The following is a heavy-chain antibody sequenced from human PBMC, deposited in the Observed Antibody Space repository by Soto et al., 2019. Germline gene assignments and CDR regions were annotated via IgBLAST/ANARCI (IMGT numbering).Heavy chain of an antibody. CDR3: ARDYYGTDV. CDR1: GGSISSGGYS. Sequence: PSETLSLTCTVSGGSISSGGYSWTWIRQSPGKGLEWIGYTYPSGSAYYNPSLKSRVTISVDRSKNQFSLNLTSVTAADTAVYYCARDYYGTDVWGQGTTVTVSS. J-gene: IGHJ6*02. V-gene: IGHV4-30-2*06. CDR2: TYPSGSA.